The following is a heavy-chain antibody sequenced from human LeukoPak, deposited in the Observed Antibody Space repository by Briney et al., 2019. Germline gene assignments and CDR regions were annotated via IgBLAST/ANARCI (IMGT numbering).Heavy chain of an antibody. Sequence: GGSLRLSCAASRSTFSSLDFNCGRQAPARGRQEVASVNWEVSYMSYADSVRGRFTISGDNAKNSLYLQMNGLSAEDTAVYYCGMRGLTFDWGQGTLVTVSS. D-gene: IGHD5-12*01. V-gene: IGHV3-21*01. J-gene: IGHJ4*02. CDR3: GMRGLTFD. CDR1: RSTFSSLD. CDR2: VNWEVSYM.